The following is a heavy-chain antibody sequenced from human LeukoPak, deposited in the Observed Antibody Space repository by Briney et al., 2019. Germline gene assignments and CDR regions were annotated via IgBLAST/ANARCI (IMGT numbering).Heavy chain of an antibody. V-gene: IGHV3-23*01. CDR2: ITDAVGST. CDR3: AKEIFSGLLYIDY. Sequence: GGSLRLSCVASGFSLSGYWMYWVRQAPGKGLEWVSAITDAVGSTHYADSVKGRFTISSDNSKNTVYLQMNSLRPEDMAVYYCAKEIFSGLLYIDYWGQGTLVTVSS. CDR1: GFSLSGYW. J-gene: IGHJ4*02. D-gene: IGHD5-12*01.